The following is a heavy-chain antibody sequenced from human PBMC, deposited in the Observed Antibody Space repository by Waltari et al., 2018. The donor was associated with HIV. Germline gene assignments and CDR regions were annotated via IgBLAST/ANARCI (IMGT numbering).Heavy chain of an antibody. V-gene: IGHV3-9*01. CDR1: GFNFDDYA. CDR3: AKDRRGGATSWFDP. D-gene: IGHD1-26*01. Sequence: EVQLVESGGGLVQPGRSLRLSCAASGFNFDDYAMHWVRQAPGKGLEWVSGIFWNSGSIGYAGSVKGRFTISRDNAKNSLYLQMNSLRAEDTALYYCAKDRRGGATSWFDPWGQGTLVTVSS. J-gene: IGHJ5*02. CDR2: IFWNSGSI.